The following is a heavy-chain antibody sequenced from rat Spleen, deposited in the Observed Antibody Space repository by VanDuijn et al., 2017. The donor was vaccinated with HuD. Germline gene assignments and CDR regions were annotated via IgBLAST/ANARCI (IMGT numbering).Heavy chain of an antibody. D-gene: IGHD1-10*01. CDR3: ARRTGQVYNNYFDY. J-gene: IGHJ2*01. CDR2: ISYSGST. Sequence: EVQLQESGPGLVKPSQSLSLTCSVTGYSITSDYWGWIRKFPGNKMEWIGHISYSGSTGYNPSLKSRISITRDTSKNQFFLQLNSVTTEDTATYYCARRTGQVYNNYFDYWGQGVMVTVSS. CDR1: GYSITSDY. V-gene: IGHV3-1*01.